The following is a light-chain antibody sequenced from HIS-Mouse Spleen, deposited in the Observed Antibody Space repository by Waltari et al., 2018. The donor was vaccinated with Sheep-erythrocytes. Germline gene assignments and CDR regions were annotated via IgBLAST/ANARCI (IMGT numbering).Light chain of an antibody. J-gene: IGKJ3*01. Sequence: DIQMTQSLSSLSASVGDRVNINCRASQSISSYLNWYQQKPGKAPKLLIHAASSLQSGVPSRFSGSGSGTDFTLTISSLQPEDFATYYCQQSYSTPQFTFGPGTKVDIK. CDR1: QSISSY. V-gene: IGKV1-39*01. CDR3: QQSYSTPQFT. CDR2: AAS.